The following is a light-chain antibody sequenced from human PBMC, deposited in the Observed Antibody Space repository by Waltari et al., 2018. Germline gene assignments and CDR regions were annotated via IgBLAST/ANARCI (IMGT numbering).Light chain of an antibody. Sequence: DIALSQSPDSLAVSLGERATIPCKSSQNILYTSNNKYYLAWYQQKPGQPPKMVIDWASTRQSGVPDRFSGSGSGTDFTLTISSLQAEDASVYYCQQYFSPPYTFGQGTKVEIK. CDR3: QQYFSPPYT. J-gene: IGKJ2*01. CDR1: QNILYTSNNKYY. CDR2: WAS. V-gene: IGKV4-1*01.